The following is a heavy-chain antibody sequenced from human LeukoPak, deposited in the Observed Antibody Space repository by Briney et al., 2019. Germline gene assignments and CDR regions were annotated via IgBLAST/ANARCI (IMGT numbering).Heavy chain of an antibody. J-gene: IGHJ6*04. CDR2: INAGNGNT. CDR1: GYTFTSYA. V-gene: IGHV1-3*01. CDR3: ARGVLWVAELWGWGMGV. D-gene: IGHD3-10*01. Sequence: ASVKVSCKASGYTFTSYAMHWVRQAPGQRLEWMGWINAGNGNTKYSQKFQGRVTITRDTSASTAHMELSSLRSEDTAVYFCARGVLWVAELWGWGMGVWGKGTTVTVSS.